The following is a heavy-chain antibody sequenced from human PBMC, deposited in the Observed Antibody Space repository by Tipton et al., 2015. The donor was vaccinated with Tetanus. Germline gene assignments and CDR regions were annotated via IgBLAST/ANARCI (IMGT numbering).Heavy chain of an antibody. CDR2: ISGSGGYT. J-gene: IGHJ4*02. Sequence: SLRLSCAASGFTFSDYYMSWIRQSPGKGLEWLSFISGSGGYTTYADSVRGRFTISRDDATHPVYLQMNSRRADDTAICFWARDRPRGSGDYDHWGQGALVPVSS. CDR1: GFTFSDYY. CDR3: ARDRPRGSGDYDH. D-gene: IGHD7-27*01. V-gene: IGHV3-11*06.